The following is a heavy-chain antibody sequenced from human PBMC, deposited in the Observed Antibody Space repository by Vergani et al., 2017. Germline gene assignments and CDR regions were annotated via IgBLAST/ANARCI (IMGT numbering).Heavy chain of an antibody. CDR2: ILSNDEK. D-gene: IGHD6-6*01. Sequence: QVTLKESGPVLVKPTETLTLTCTVSGFSLSNARMGVSWIRQPPGKALEWLAHILSNDEKSYSTSLKSRLTISKDTSKSQVVLNMPNMDPVDTATYYCERIDGEGAARPGGFDYWGQGTLVTVS. V-gene: IGHV2-26*01. J-gene: IGHJ4*02. CDR1: GFSLSNARMG. CDR3: ERIDGEGAARPGGFDY.